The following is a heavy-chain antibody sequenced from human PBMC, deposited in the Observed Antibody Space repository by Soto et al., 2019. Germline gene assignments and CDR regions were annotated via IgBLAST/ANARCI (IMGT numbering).Heavy chain of an antibody. D-gene: IGHD1-26*01. Sequence: QPGGSLRLSCAASGFTFSSYGMHWVRQAPGKGLEWVAVISYDGSNKYYADSVKGRFTTSRDNSKNTLYLQMNSLRAEDTAVYYCAKDTISYSGRYYSSVHWGQGTLVTVYS. V-gene: IGHV3-30*18. CDR3: AKDTISYSGRYYSSVH. CDR1: GFTFSSYG. J-gene: IGHJ4*02. CDR2: ISYDGSNK.